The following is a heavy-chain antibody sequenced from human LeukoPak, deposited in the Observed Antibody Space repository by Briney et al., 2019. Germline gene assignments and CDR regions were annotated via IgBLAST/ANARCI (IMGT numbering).Heavy chain of an antibody. Sequence: GRSLRLSCAASGFTFDDYAMHWVRQAPGKGLEWVSGISGTGDSPHYADSVKGRFTISRDNSKNTLYLQMNSLRAEDTAFYYCAKDIGWFDPWGQGTLVTVSS. V-gene: IGHV3-23*01. CDR1: GFTFDDYA. J-gene: IGHJ5*02. CDR3: AKDIGWFDP. CDR2: ISGTGDSP.